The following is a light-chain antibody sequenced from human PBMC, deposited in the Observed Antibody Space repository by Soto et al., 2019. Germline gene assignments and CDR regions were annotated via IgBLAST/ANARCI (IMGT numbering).Light chain of an antibody. J-gene: IGKJ4*01. CDR3: QQYGSSPLT. CDR2: GAS. CDR1: QSVSSSY. Sequence: IVLTQSPGTLSLSPGERATLSCRASQSVSSSYLARYQQKPGQAPRLLIYGASSRATDIPDRFSGSGSGTDFTLTINRLEPEDFAVYDCQQYGSSPLTFGGGTKVEIK. V-gene: IGKV3-20*01.